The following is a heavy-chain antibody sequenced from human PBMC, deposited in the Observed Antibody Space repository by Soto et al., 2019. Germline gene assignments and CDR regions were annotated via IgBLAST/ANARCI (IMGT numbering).Heavy chain of an antibody. V-gene: IGHV1-24*01. CDR3: ATDLIPDYADPWVTFRTADY. J-gene: IGHJ4*02. Sequence: QVELVQSGAEVKKPGASVKVSCKVSGYTLTELSMHWVRQAPGKGLEWMGGFDAEDGAASYAQNFQGRVTMTVDTSTDTAYMELTSLRSEDTAVYYCATDLIPDYADPWVTFRTADYSGQRTQVPVSS. D-gene: IGHD3-16*02. CDR2: FDAEDGAA. CDR1: GYTLTELS.